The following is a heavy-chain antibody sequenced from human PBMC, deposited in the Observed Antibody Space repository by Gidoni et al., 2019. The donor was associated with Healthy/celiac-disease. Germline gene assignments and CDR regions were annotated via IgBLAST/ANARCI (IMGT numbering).Heavy chain of an antibody. Sequence: EVQLVESGGGLVQPGRSLRLSCAASGFTFDDYAMHWVRKAPGKGLEWVSGISWNSGRIGYEDSVKGRFIISRDNAKNSLYMQMNSLRAEDTALYYCAKGSIAVAGSFFDYWGQGTLVTVSS. J-gene: IGHJ4*02. CDR2: ISWNSGRI. V-gene: IGHV3-9*01. D-gene: IGHD6-19*01. CDR1: GFTFDDYA. CDR3: AKGSIAVAGSFFDY.